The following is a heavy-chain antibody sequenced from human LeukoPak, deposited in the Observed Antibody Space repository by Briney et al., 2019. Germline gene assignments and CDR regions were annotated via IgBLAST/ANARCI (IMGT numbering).Heavy chain of an antibody. V-gene: IGHV1-2*02. Sequence: ASVRVSCKGSGNTFSGSYVHWVRQAPDQGLEWMGWIDPNSAGTNTNYAQKFQDRVTFTRDASVSAAYMELSRLTTDDTAVYYCARQHWPDKFVDFWGQKTLVTVSS. D-gene: IGHD1-1*01. J-gene: IGHJ4*02. CDR2: IDPNSAGTNT. CDR1: GNTFSGSY. CDR3: ARQHWPDKFVDF.